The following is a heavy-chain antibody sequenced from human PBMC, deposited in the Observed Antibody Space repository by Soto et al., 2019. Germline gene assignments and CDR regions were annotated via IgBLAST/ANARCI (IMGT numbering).Heavy chain of an antibody. Sequence: GGSLRLSCAASGFPFSDYGMHLVRQSPGKGLEWVAVISHDGSNEYYTDSVKGRFTISRDNSKNTLYLQMNSLRAEDTAVFYCGKDYYESGGYYSVSTPWFDPRGQGNRGTV. CDR3: GKDYYESGGYYSVSTPWFDP. V-gene: IGHV3-30*18. J-gene: IGHJ5*02. CDR1: GFPFSDYG. CDR2: ISHDGSNE. D-gene: IGHD3-22*01.